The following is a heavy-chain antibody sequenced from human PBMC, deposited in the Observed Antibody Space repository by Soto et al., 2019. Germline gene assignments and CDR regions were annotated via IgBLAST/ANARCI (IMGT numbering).Heavy chain of an antibody. Sequence: SETLSLTCAVYGGSFSGYYWSWIRQPPGKGLEWIGEINHSGSTNYNPSLKSRVTISVDTSKNQFSLKLSSVTAADTAVYYCARGPPGQLPPEYYGMDVWGQGTTVTVSS. CDR3: ARGPPGQLPPEYYGMDV. V-gene: IGHV4-34*01. J-gene: IGHJ6*02. CDR2: INHSGST. D-gene: IGHD6-6*01. CDR1: GGSFSGYY.